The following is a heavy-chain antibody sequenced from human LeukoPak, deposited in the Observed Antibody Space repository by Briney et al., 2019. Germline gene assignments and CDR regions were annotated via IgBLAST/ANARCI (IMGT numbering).Heavy chain of an antibody. D-gene: IGHD1-26*01. Sequence: SETLSLTCTVSGDSLTSNYSRCIRQPPGKGLECIGYIFSSGSTNYNPSLKSRVTISVDTSKNQFSLKLSSVTAADTAVYYCAGATWDSSSDYWGQGTLVTVSS. CDR3: AGATWDSSSDY. CDR2: IFSSGST. V-gene: IGHV4-59*01. CDR1: GDSLTSNY. J-gene: IGHJ4*02.